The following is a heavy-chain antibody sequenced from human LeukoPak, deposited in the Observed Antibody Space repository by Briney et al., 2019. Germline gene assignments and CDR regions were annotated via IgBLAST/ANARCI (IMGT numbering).Heavy chain of an antibody. J-gene: IGHJ4*02. CDR1: GYSISSGYY. V-gene: IGHV4-38-2*02. Sequence: SETLSLTCTVSGYSISSGYYWGWIRQPPGKGLEWIGSMYHSGSTYYNPSLKSRVAILVDTSKNQFSLNLSSVTAADTAVYYCARMLVDGVTAIRGRYFDYWGQGTLVTVSS. CDR2: MYHSGST. CDR3: ARMLVDGVTAIRGRYFDY. D-gene: IGHD2-21*02.